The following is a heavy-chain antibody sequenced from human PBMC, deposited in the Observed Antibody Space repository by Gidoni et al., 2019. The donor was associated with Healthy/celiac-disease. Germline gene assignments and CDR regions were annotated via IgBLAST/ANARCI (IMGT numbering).Heavy chain of an antibody. CDR2: IIPILGIA. CDR1: GSTFSSYT. V-gene: IGHV1-69*02. CDR3: ARGLDTAMARDY. D-gene: IGHD5-18*01. Sequence: QVQLEQSGAEVKKPWSSVTVSCQASGSTFSSYTISWVRQAPGKGLEWMGRIIPILGIANYAQKFQGRVTITADKSTSTAYMELSSLRSEDTAVYYCARGLDTAMARDYWGQGTLVTVSS. J-gene: IGHJ4*02.